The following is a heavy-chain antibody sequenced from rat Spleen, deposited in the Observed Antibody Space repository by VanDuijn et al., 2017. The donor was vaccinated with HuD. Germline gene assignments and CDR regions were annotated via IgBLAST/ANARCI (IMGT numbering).Heavy chain of an antibody. Sequence: EVPLQESGPGLVKPSQSLSLTCSVTGYSIASSYRWTWIRKFPGSRLAWMGYIDRAGNTNYNPSLKSRISITRDAAKNQFFLQLNYVTTEDTATYYCAEGRYNCNWFAYWGQGTLVTVSS. CDR1: GYSIASSYR. CDR2: IDRAGNT. V-gene: IGHV3-3*01. J-gene: IGHJ3*01. CDR3: AEGRYNCNWFAY. D-gene: IGHD1-5*01.